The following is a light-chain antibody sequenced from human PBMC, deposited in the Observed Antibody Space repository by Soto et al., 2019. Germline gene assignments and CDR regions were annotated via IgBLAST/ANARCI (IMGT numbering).Light chain of an antibody. V-gene: IGKV1-16*01. CDR3: QQYSTYPRT. J-gene: IGKJ1*01. CDR2: AAS. CDR1: QGINKN. Sequence: DIQMTQAPSSLSAYVGDRVTINCRASQGINKNLAWFQQKPGKAPKSLIYAASTLQPGAPSTFSGSGSGTDFTLTISRLQAEDFATYYCQQYSTYPRTFGQGTKVEVK.